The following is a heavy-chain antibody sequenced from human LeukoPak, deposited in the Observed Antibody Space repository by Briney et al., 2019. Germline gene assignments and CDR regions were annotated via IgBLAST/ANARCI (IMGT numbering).Heavy chain of an antibody. CDR3: ARDPNRTLRWYFDY. V-gene: IGHV3-30*02. D-gene: IGHD1-14*01. Sequence: GGSVSLSCAASGFTFRTYGMHWARLAPGKGREWVAFIRYDGSNEVYADHVKGRFAISRDNSKNTLYLQMNSLRAEDSAVYYCARDPNRTLRWYFDYWGQGTLVTVSS. CDR2: IRYDGSNE. J-gene: IGHJ4*02. CDR1: GFTFRTYG.